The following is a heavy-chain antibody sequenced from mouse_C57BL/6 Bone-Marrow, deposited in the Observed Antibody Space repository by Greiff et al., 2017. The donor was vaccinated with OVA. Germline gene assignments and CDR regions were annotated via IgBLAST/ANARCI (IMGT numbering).Heavy chain of an antibody. Sequence: EVQLVESGGGLVKPGGSLKLSCAASGFTFSSYAMSWVRQTPEKRLEWVATISDGGSYTYYPDNVKGRFTISRDNAKNNLYLQMSHLKSEDTAMYYCARESYSNYEGWYFDVWGTGTTVTVSS. CDR1: GFTFSSYA. D-gene: IGHD2-5*01. CDR2: ISDGGSYT. V-gene: IGHV5-4*01. CDR3: ARESYSNYEGWYFDV. J-gene: IGHJ1*03.